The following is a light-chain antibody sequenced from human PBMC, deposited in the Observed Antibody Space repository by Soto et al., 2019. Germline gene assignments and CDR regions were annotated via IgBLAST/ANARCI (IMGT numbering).Light chain of an antibody. CDR2: ITS. CDR3: QQSHTTPT. CDR1: QSVIKS. V-gene: IGKV1-39*01. Sequence: DIQMTQSPSSLSASVGDRITITCRASQSVIKSVNWYQQKPGKAPKLLMYITSTLQSGVPSRFSGSGSGTDFPLTISSLQPEDFATYYCQQSHTTPTFGGGTKVEIK. J-gene: IGKJ4*01.